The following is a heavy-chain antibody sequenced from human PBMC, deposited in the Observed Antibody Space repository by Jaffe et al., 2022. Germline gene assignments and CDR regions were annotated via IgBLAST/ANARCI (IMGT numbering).Heavy chain of an antibody. V-gene: IGHV3-7*01. CDR2: IKQDGSEK. CDR1: GFTFSSYW. D-gene: IGHD6-19*01. CDR3: ARDLYSSGWGPFDY. J-gene: IGHJ4*02. Sequence: EVQLVESGGGLVQPGGSLRLSCAASGFTFSSYWMSWVRQAPGKGLEWVANIKQDGSEKYYVDSVKGRFTISRDNAKNSLYLQMNSLRVEDTAVYYCARDLYSSGWGPFDYWGQGTLVTVSS.